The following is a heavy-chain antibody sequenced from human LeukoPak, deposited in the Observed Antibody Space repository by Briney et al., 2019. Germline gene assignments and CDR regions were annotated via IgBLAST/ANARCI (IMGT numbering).Heavy chain of an antibody. Sequence: PGGSLRLSCAASGFTFSSYAMSWVRQAPGKGLEWVSAISGSGGSTYYADSVKGRFTISRDNSKNTLYLQMNSLRAEDTAVYYCAKSDIVVVAERHYYYGMDVWGQGTTVTVSS. J-gene: IGHJ6*02. CDR2: ISGSGGST. V-gene: IGHV3-23*01. D-gene: IGHD2-15*01. CDR1: GFTFSSYA. CDR3: AKSDIVVVAERHYYYGMDV.